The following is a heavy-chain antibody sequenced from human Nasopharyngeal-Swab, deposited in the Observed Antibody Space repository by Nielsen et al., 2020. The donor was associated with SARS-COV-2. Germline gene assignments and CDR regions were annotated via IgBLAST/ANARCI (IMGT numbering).Heavy chain of an antibody. J-gene: IGHJ3*02. V-gene: IGHV1-69*13. CDR1: GCTFSSYA. D-gene: IGHD3-22*01. CDR2: IIPIFGTA. Sequence: SVKVSCKASGCTFSSYAISWVRQAPGQGLEWMGGIIPIFGTANYAQKFQGRVTITADESTSTAYMELSSLRSEDTAVYYCARERIVVVMEDAFDIWGQGTMVTVSS. CDR3: ARERIVVVMEDAFDI.